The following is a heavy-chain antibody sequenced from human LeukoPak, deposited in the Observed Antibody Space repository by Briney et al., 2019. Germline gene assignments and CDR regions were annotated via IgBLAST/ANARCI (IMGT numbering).Heavy chain of an antibody. CDR1: GFTFSSYG. D-gene: IGHD5-12*01. J-gene: IGHJ4*02. V-gene: IGHV3-23*01. CDR2: ISGSGGST. Sequence: GGSLRLSCAASGFTFSSYGMSWVRQAPGKGLEWVSAISGSGGSTYYADSVKGRFTISRDNSKNTLYLQMNSLRAEDTAVYYCAKDLLATISYFDYWGQGTLVTVSS. CDR3: AKDLLATISYFDY.